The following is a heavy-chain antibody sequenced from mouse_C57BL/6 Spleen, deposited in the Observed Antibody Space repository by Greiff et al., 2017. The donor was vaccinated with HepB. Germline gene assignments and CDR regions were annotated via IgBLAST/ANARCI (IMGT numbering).Heavy chain of an antibody. Sequence: QVQLQQPGAELVKPGASVKLSCKASGYTFTSYWMHWVKQRPGQGLEWIGMIHPNSGSTNYNEKFKSKATLTVDKSSSTAYMQLSSLTSEDSAVYYCTRSFYYGNYLYYFDYWGQGTTLTVSS. CDR3: TRSFYYGNYLYYFDY. J-gene: IGHJ2*01. D-gene: IGHD2-1*01. CDR1: GYTFTSYW. CDR2: IHPNSGST. V-gene: IGHV1-64*01.